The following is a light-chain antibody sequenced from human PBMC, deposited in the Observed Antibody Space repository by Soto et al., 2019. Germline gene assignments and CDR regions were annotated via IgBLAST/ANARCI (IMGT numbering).Light chain of an antibody. Sequence: TQSPATLSLSPGERATLSCRASQSVSSYLAWYQQKPGQAPRLLIYDASNRATGIPARFSGSGSGTDFTLTISSLEPEDFAVYYCQQRSNWPPWTFGQGTRWIS. CDR2: DAS. J-gene: IGKJ1*01. CDR3: QQRSNWPPWT. CDR1: QSVSSY. V-gene: IGKV3-11*01.